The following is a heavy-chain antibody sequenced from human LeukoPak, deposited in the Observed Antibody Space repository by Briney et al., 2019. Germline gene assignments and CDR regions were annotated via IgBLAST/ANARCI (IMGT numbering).Heavy chain of an antibody. CDR1: GGSVSRDNYY. D-gene: IGHD5-24*01. J-gene: IGHJ5*02. Sequence: SETLSLTYSVSGGSVSRDNYYCRWIRQPPGKGLEWIGYLHYSGRTNYNPSLASRVTISVDTSKNQFSLKLTSETAADTAVYYCARASDPWLQLTWGQGTLVTVSS. V-gene: IGHV4-61*01. CDR3: ARASDPWLQLT. CDR2: LHYSGRT.